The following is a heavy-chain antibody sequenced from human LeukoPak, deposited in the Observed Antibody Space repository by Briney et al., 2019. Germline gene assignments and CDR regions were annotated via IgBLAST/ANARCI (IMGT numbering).Heavy chain of an antibody. CDR2: ISGSGHDI. J-gene: IGHJ5*01. CDR3: TRDPRHFDS. Sequence: GGTLRLSCAASGFTLSDSYMTWVRQAPGKGVEWVAYISGSGHDINYSDSVKGRFTISRDNAKNSLYLQMSSLRVEDTAVYYCTRDPRHFDSCGQGTLVTVSS. D-gene: IGHD6-6*01. V-gene: IGHV3-11*04. CDR1: GFTLSDSY.